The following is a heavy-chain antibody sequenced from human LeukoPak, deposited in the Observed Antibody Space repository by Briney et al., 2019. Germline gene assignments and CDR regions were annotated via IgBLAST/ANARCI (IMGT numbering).Heavy chain of an antibody. V-gene: IGHV3-30-3*01. CDR3: ARDGGGGYNQIDF. D-gene: IGHD5-24*01. Sequence: SLRLSCAASGFTFSNYAMHLVRQGLVKGLEAMAFVSYDRLQTYSADSVKRRFTICRDNSKSTLFLQMNSLRAEDTAVYYCARDGGGGYNQIDFWGQGTLVTVSS. J-gene: IGHJ4*02. CDR1: GFTFSNYA. CDR2: VSYDRLQT.